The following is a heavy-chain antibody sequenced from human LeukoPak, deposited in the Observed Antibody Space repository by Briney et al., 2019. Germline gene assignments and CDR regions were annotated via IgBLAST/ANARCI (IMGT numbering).Heavy chain of an antibody. CDR1: GGSFSGYY. Sequence: MPSETLSLTCDVYGGSFSGYYWSWIRQPPGKGLEWIGEINHSGSTNYNPSLKSRVTISVDTSKNQFSLKLSSVTAADTAVYYCARGRTDSSGYYWAHYGMDVWGQGTTVTVSS. CDR3: ARGRTDSSGYYWAHYGMDV. D-gene: IGHD3-22*01. CDR2: INHSGST. V-gene: IGHV4-34*01. J-gene: IGHJ6*02.